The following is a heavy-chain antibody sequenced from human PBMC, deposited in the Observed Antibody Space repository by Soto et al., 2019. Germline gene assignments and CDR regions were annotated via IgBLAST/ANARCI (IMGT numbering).Heavy chain of an antibody. D-gene: IGHD3-3*01. CDR1: GFTFSSYA. CDR3: ARDSRPGVVIWYFDY. V-gene: IGHV3-30-3*01. J-gene: IGHJ4*02. CDR2: ISYDGSNK. Sequence: GGSLRLSCAASGFTFSSYAMHWVRQAPGKGLEWVAVISYDGSNKYYADSVKGRFTISRDNSKNTLYLQMNSLRAEDTAVYYCARDSRPGVVIWYFDYWGQGTLVTVSS.